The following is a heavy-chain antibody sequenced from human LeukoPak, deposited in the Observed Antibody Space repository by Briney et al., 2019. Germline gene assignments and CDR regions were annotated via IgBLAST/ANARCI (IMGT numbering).Heavy chain of an antibody. V-gene: IGHV3-23*01. CDR2: ISGSGDGT. CDR1: GLTPSRCG. D-gene: IGHD3-22*01. J-gene: IGHJ5*02. Sequence: GGSLRLSCAASGLTPSRCGMSWVRQAPGKGLEWVSAISGSGDGTYYADSVKGRFTISRDNSKNTLYLQMNSLRAEDTAVYYCAREQPRTPSIPLVVVITRYYNWFDPWGQGTLVTVSS. CDR3: AREQPRTPSIPLVVVITRYYNWFDP.